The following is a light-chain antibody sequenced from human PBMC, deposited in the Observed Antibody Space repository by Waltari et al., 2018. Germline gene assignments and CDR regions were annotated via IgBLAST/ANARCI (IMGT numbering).Light chain of an antibody. CDR3: QQYGGSPPTT. Sequence: EIVLTQSPAPLSLSPGETATRSCRASQSVTNNYLAWYQQRPGQPPRLLISDASSRATGIPDRFSGSGSGTDFTLAISRLEPEDFAVYYCQQYGGSPPTTFGQGTRLEI. CDR2: DAS. CDR1: QSVTNNY. V-gene: IGKV3-20*01. J-gene: IGKJ5*01.